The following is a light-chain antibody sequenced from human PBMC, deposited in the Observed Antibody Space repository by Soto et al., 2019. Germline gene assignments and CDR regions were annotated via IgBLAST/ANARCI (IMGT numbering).Light chain of an antibody. CDR1: QSISSW. CDR3: QQYNSYWT. V-gene: IGKV1-5*03. J-gene: IGKJ1*01. CDR2: KAS. Sequence: IQISHSPSTLSASVLYRVTITCRASQSISSWLAWYQQKPGKAPKLLIYKASSLESGVPSRFSGSGSGTEFTLTISSLQPDDFATYYCQQYNSYWTFGQGTKV.